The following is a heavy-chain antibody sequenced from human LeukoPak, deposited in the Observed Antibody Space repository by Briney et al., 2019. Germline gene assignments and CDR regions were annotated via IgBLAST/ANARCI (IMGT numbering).Heavy chain of an antibody. CDR2: IYYSGST. D-gene: IGHD3-10*01. J-gene: IGHJ4*02. CDR1: GGSISSSSYY. Sequence: SETLSLTCTVSGGSISSSSYYWGWIRQPPGKGLEWIGSIYYSGSTYYSPSLKSRVTISVDTSKNQFSLKLSSVTAADTAVYYCARQRTNQPVLLWFGELSPTLDYWGQGTLVTVSS. V-gene: IGHV4-39*01. CDR3: ARQRTNQPVLLWFGELSPTLDY.